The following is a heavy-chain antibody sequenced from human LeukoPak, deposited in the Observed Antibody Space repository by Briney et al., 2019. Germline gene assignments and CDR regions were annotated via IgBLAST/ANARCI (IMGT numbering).Heavy chain of an antibody. CDR1: GYTFTGYY. J-gene: IGHJ4*02. CDR3: ARALTVTTSVKNY. V-gene: IGHV1-2*06. CDR2: INPNSGGT. D-gene: IGHD4-17*01. Sequence: GASVKVSCKASGYTFTGYYMHWVRQAPGQGLEWVGRINPNSGGTNYAKTFQGRVTMTRDTSISTAYMELSRLRPDDTAVYYCARALTVTTSVKNYWGQGTLVTVSS.